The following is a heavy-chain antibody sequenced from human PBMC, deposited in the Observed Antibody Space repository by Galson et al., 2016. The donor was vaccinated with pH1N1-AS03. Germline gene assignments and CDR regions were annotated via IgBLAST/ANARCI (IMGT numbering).Heavy chain of an antibody. CDR3: AKGRGWPVWHYGMDV. Sequence: SLRLSCAAPGFTLSSYALTWVRQAPGKGLIWVSSISGRGDSAYYADSVKGRFTIFRDKSKNTLYLQMNSLRAEDTAVYYCAKGRGWPVWHYGMDVWGQGTTVTVSS. J-gene: IGHJ6*02. CDR2: ISGRGDSA. CDR1: GFTLSSYA. V-gene: IGHV3-23*01. D-gene: IGHD6-19*01.